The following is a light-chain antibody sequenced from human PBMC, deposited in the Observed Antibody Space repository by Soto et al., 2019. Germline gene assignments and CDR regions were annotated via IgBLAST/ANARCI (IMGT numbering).Light chain of an antibody. CDR1: SSDVGSYNL. J-gene: IGLJ3*02. Sequence: QSALTQPASVSGSPGQSITISCIGTSSDVGSYNLVSWYQQYPGKAPKLMIYEGSKRPSGVSNRFSGSKSGNTASLTISGLQAEDEADYYCGAYTSSATLVFGGGTKVTVL. V-gene: IGLV2-23*01. CDR2: EGS. CDR3: GAYTSSATLV.